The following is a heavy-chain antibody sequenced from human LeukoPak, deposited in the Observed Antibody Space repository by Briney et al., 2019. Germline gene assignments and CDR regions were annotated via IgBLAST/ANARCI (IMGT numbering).Heavy chain of an antibody. CDR3: AKVDTSPGVYYFDY. Sequence: GGSLRLSCAASGFTFSSYGMPWVRQAPGKGLEWVAVISYDGSNKYYADSVKGRFTISRDNSKNTLYLQMNSLRAEDTAVYYCAKVDTSPGVYYFDYWGQGTLVTVSS. CDR1: GFTFSSYG. CDR2: ISYDGSNK. D-gene: IGHD2-2*01. J-gene: IGHJ4*02. V-gene: IGHV3-30*18.